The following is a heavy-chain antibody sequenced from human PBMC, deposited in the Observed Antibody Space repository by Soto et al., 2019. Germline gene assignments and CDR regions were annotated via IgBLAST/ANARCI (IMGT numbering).Heavy chain of an antibody. J-gene: IGHJ4*02. CDR2: IYYSGST. D-gene: IGHD3-3*01. CDR3: ARYYDFWSGYSGFDY. Sequence: SETLSLTCTVSGSSISSYFWSWIRQPPGKGLEWIASIYYSGSTNYNPSLKSRVTISVDTSKNQFSLKLSSVTAADTAVYYCARYYDFWSGYSGFDYWGQGTLVTVSS. V-gene: IGHV4-59*01. CDR1: GSSISSYF.